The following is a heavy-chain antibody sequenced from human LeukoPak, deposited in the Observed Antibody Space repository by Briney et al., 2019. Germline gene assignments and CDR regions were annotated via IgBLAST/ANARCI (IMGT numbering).Heavy chain of an antibody. V-gene: IGHV3-7*03. CDR3: ARGGGLDV. CDR1: GSPFSSYW. J-gene: IGHJ6*02. Sequence: GGSLRLSCVASGSPFSSYWMNWARQAPGKGLEWVASINHNGNVNYYVDSVKGRFTISRDNAKNSLYLQMSNLRAEDTAVYFCARGGGLDVWGQGATVTVSS. CDR2: INHNGNVN. D-gene: IGHD3-16*01.